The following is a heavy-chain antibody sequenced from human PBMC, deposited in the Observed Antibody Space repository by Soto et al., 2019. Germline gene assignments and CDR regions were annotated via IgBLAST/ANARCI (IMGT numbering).Heavy chain of an antibody. CDR2: VNHSGST. D-gene: IGHD3-10*01. CDR3: ASVYGRNFDY. Sequence: QVQLQQWGAGLLKPSETLSLTCAVYGGSFSGYYWSWIRQPPGKGLEWIGEVNHSGSTNYNPFLKSRVTISVDTSKNRFSLKLSSVTAADTAVYYCASVYGRNFDYWGQGTLVTVSS. J-gene: IGHJ4*02. CDR1: GGSFSGYY. V-gene: IGHV4-34*01.